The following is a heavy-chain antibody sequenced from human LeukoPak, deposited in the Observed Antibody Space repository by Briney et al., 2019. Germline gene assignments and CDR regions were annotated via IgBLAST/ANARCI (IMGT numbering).Heavy chain of an antibody. V-gene: IGHV3-23*01. J-gene: IGHJ4*02. CDR3: ASWQGYNSGWYGVDY. CDR2: ISGSGGST. CDR1: GLTFSRFA. Sequence: PRGSLRLSCAASGLTFSRFAMNWVRQAPGKWLEWVSAISGSGGSTYYADSVKGRFTISRDNSKNTLYLQMNSVRAEDTAVYYCASWQGYNSGWYGVDYWGQGTLVTVSS. D-gene: IGHD6-19*01.